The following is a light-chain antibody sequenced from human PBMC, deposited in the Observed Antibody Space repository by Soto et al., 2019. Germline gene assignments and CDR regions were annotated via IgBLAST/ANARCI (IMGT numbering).Light chain of an antibody. V-gene: IGKV1-8*01. Sequence: AIRMTQSPSSFSASTGDRVTITCRASQGISGYLAWYQQKPGKAPKLLIYAASTLQSGVPSRFSGSGSGTDFTLTISCLQSEDFATYYCQQYYSYSWTFGQGTKVEI. CDR1: QGISGY. CDR2: AAS. J-gene: IGKJ1*01. CDR3: QQYYSYSWT.